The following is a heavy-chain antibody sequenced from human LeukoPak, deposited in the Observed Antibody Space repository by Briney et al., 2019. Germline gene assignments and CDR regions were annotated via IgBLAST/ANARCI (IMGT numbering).Heavy chain of an antibody. CDR2: ISGSGGHT. V-gene: IGHV3-23*01. J-gene: IGHJ4*02. CDR3: ARVPPHFGCDCFSLLDN. D-gene: IGHD2-21*02. CDR1: GFTFLSHS. Sequence: PGGSLRLSCAASGFTFLSHSMSWGRQAPGKGLEWVSLISGSGGHTYYADSVKGRFTISRDDSKNTLYLEMNNLRAEDTAVFYCARVPPHFGCDCFSLLDNWGQGTLVTVSS.